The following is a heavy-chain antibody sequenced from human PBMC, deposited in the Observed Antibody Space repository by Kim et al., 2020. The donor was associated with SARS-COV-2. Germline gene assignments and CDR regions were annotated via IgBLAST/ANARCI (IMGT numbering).Heavy chain of an antibody. CDR2: INHSGST. D-gene: IGHD3-10*01. V-gene: IGHV4-34*01. J-gene: IGHJ4*02. CDR3: ARERADFYGSGSYYSTHKLYYFDY. Sequence: SETLSLTCAVYGGSFSGYYWSWIRQPPGKGLEWIGEINHSGSTNYNPSLKSRVTISVDTSKNQFSLKLSSVTAADTAVYYCARERADFYGSGSYYSTHKLYYFDYWGQGTLVTVSS. CDR1: GGSFSGYY.